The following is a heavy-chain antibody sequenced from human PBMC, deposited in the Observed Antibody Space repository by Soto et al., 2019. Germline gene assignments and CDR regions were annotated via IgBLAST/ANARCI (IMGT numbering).Heavy chain of an antibody. CDR1: GFTFSRYD. CDR3: ARDKDDFWSGPDPLLFPDY. CDR2: ISYDGSNK. D-gene: IGHD3-3*01. Sequence: QVQLVESGGGVVQPGRSLRLSCAASGFTFSRYDMHWVRQAPGKGLEWVAVISYDGSNKYYADSVKGRFTISRDNSKNTLYLQMNSLRAEDTAVYYCARDKDDFWSGPDPLLFPDYWGQGTLVTVSS. J-gene: IGHJ4*02. V-gene: IGHV3-30-3*01.